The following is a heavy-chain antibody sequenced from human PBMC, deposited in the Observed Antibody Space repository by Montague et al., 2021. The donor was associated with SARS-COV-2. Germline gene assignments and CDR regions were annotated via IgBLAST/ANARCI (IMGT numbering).Heavy chain of an antibody. CDR2: IRSKAYGGTT. CDR1: GITFSNYA. Sequence: SLRLSCAASGITFSNYAMSWVRQAPGKGLEWVGFIRSKAYGGTTEHAASVKGRLTISRDDSKSIAYLQMNSLKTEDTAVYYCTRLPGWELPNFDSWGQGTLVTVSS. J-gene: IGHJ4*02. D-gene: IGHD2-15*01. CDR3: TRLPGWELPNFDS. V-gene: IGHV3-49*04.